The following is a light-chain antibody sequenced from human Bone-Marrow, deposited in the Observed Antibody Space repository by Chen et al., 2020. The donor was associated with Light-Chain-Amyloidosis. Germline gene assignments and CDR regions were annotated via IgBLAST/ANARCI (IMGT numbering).Light chain of an antibody. CDR3: QVWDSSSDPPYV. J-gene: IGLJ1*01. CDR2: DDI. CDR1: NIGSKS. Sequence: SYVLTQPPSVSVAPGQTARITCGGYNIGSKSVHWYQQKPGQAPVLVVFDDIDRPSGIPERLSGSKAENTATLTISRVEAGDEADYYCQVWDSSSDPPYVFGPGTKVTVL. V-gene: IGLV3-21*02.